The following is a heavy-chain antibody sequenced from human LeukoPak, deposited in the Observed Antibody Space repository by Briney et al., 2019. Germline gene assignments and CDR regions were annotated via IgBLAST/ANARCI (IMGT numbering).Heavy chain of an antibody. CDR3: ARRISAAGLYFDY. CDR2: ISSSGSTI. D-gene: IGHD6-13*01. V-gene: IGHV3-11*04. J-gene: IGHJ4*02. CDR1: GFTFSDYY. Sequence: GGSLRLSCAASGFTFSDYYMSWIRQAPGKGLEWVSDISSSGSTIYYADSVKGRFTISRDNAKNSLYLQMNSLRAEDTAVYYCARRISAAGLYFDYWGQGTLVTVSS.